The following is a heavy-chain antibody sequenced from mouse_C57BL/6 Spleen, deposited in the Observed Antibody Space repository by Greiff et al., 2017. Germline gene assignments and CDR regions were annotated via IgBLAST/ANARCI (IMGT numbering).Heavy chain of an antibody. CDR1: GYTFTDYE. CDR3: TRGSGYVWFAY. D-gene: IGHD3-2*02. J-gene: IGHJ3*01. V-gene: IGHV1-15*01. CDR2: IDPETGGT. Sequence: QVQLKESGAELVRPGASVTLSCKASGYTFTDYEMHWVKQTPVHGLEWIGAIDPETGGTAYNQKFKGKAILTADKSSSTAYMELRSLTSEDSAVYYCTRGSGYVWFAYWGQGTLVTVSA.